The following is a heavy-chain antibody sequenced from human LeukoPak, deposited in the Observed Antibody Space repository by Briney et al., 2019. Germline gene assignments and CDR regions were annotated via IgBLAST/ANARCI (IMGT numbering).Heavy chain of an antibody. V-gene: IGHV4-59*01. J-gene: IGHJ6*02. CDR3: ARQWLDYYYYGMDV. CDR2: IYYSGST. D-gene: IGHD6-19*01. Sequence: SETLSLTCTVSGGSISSYYWSWIRQPPGKGLEWIGYIYYSGSTNYNPSLKSRFTISVDTSKNQFSLKLSSVTAADTAVYYCARQWLDYYYYGMDVWGQGTTVTVSS. CDR1: GGSISSYY.